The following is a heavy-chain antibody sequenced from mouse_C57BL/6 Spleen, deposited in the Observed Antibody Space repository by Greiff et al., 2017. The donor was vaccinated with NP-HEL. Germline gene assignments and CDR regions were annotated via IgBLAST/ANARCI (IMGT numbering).Heavy chain of an antibody. V-gene: IGHV5-17*01. CDR3: AMPITTVPPYAMDY. CDR1: GFTFSDYG. CDR2: ISSGSSTI. J-gene: IGHJ4*01. D-gene: IGHD1-1*01. Sequence: EVQVVESGGGLVKPGGSLKLSCAASGFTFSDYGMHWVRQAPEKGLEWVAYISSGSSTIYYADTVKGRFTISRDNAKNTLCLQMTSLRSEDTAMYYCAMPITTVPPYAMDYWGQGTSVTVSS.